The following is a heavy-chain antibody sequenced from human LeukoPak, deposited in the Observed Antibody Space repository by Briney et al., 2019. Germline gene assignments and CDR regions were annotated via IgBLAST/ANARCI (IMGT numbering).Heavy chain of an antibody. D-gene: IGHD5-12*01. Sequence: GGSLRLSCAASGFTFSSFAMSWVRQAPGKGLEWVSSISGSGGTTYYPDSVKGRFTISRDNSKSTLYLQMNSLRAEDTAVYYCAKAAPAYSGYDLKAYYYYYMDVWGKGTTVTVSS. J-gene: IGHJ6*03. CDR1: GFTFSSFA. V-gene: IGHV3-23*01. CDR3: AKAAPAYSGYDLKAYYYYYMDV. CDR2: ISGSGGTT.